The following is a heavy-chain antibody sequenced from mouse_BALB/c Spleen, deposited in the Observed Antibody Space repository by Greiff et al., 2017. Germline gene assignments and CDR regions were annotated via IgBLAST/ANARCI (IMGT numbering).Heavy chain of an antibody. Sequence: EVQVVESGGDLVKPGGSLKLSCAASGFTFSSYGMSWVRQTPDKRLEWVATISSGGSYTYYPDSVKGRFTISRDNAKNTLYLQMSSLKSEDTAMYYCASNYSLDYWGQGTTLTVSS. CDR1: GFTFSSYG. CDR2: ISSGGSYT. J-gene: IGHJ2*01. V-gene: IGHV5-6*01. CDR3: ASNYSLDY. D-gene: IGHD1-1*01.